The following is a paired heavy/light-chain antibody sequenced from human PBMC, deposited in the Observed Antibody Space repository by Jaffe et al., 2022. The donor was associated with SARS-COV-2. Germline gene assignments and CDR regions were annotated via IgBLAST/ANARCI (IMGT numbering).Heavy chain of an antibody. CDR2: ISDDGTNK. CDR3: AREGYYYDGPGGMDV. V-gene: IGHV3-30*04. Sequence: QVQLVESGGGVVQPGRSLRLSCAASGFTVSSYSIHWVRQAPGKGLEWVAVISDDGTNKYYVDPVKGRFTISRDNSNNTLSLQMNSLRAEDTAMYYCAREGYYYDGPGGMDVWGQGTTVTVSS. J-gene: IGHJ6*01. CDR1: GFTVSSYS. D-gene: IGHD3-22*01.
Light chain of an antibody. J-gene: IGLJ2*01. CDR1: ALPNQY. CDR3: QSADSSGTVI. Sequence: SYELTQPPSVSVSPGQTARITCSGDALPNQYAFWYQQKPGQAPLLLIYKDSERPSGIPERFSGSSAGTTVTLTISGVQAEDEADYFCQSADSSGTVIFGGGTKLTVL. V-gene: IGLV3-25*03. CDR2: KDS.